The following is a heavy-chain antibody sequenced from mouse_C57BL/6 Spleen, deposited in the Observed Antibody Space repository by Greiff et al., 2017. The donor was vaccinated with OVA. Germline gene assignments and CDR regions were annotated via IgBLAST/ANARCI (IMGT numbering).Heavy chain of an antibody. Sequence: VQLQQSGPELVKPGASVKISCKASGYTFTDYYINWVKQRPGQGLEWIGWIFPGSGSTYYNEKFKGKATLTVDKSSSTAYMLLSSLTSEDSAVYFGAREGNYYGSSYSDYWGQGTTLTVSS. J-gene: IGHJ2*01. CDR1: GYTFTDYY. V-gene: IGHV1-75*01. CDR3: AREGNYYGSSYSDY. D-gene: IGHD1-1*01. CDR2: IFPGSGST.